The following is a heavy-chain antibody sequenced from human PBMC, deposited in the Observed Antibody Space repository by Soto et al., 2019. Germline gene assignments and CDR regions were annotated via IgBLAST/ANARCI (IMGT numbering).Heavy chain of an antibody. CDR2: ISYDGSKK. CDR1: GFTFNTYG. J-gene: IGHJ6*02. Sequence: PGGSLRLSCAASGFTFNTYGMHWVRQAPGKGLEWVAVISYDGSKKYRADSVRGRFIVSRDNSKNTLYLQMNSLRAEDTAVYYCAKNLLISRILGFGWGVPGAPFDYYGMDVWGQGTTVTVSS. D-gene: IGHD2-2*01. V-gene: IGHV3-30*18. CDR3: AKNLLISRILGFGWGVPGAPFDYYGMDV.